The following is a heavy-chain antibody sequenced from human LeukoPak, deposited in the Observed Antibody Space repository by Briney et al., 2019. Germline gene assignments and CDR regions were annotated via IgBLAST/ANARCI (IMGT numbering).Heavy chain of an antibody. V-gene: IGHV4-34*01. CDR3: ARFLSWYSYFDY. D-gene: IGHD6-13*01. J-gene: IGHJ4*02. CDR2: INHSGST. Sequence: SETLSLTCAVYGGSFSGYYWSWIRQPPGKGLEWIGEINHSGSTNYNLSLKSRVTISVDTSKNQFSLKLSSVTAADTAVYYCARFLSWYSYFDYWGQGTLVTVSS. CDR1: GGSFSGYY.